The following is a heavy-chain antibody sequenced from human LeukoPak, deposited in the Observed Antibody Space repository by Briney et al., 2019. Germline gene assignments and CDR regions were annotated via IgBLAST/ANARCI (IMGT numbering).Heavy chain of an antibody. CDR3: ARDLGRDGYIVPFDH. J-gene: IGHJ4*02. V-gene: IGHV1-69*04. CDR2: IIPILGIA. D-gene: IGHD5-24*01. CDR1: GGTFSSYA. Sequence: SVKVSCKASGGTFSSYAISWVRQAPGQGLEWMGRIIPILGIANYAQKFQGRVTITADKSTSTAYMELSSLRSEDTAVYYCARDLGRDGYIVPFDHWGQGTLVTVSS.